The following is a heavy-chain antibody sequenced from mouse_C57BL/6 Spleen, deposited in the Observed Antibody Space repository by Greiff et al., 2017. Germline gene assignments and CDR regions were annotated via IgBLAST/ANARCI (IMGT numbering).Heavy chain of an antibody. Sequence: VQLKESGGDLVKPGGSLKLSCAASGFTFSSYGMSWVRQTPDKRLEWVATISSGGSYTYYPDSVKGRFTISRDNAKNTLYLQMSSLKSEDTAMYYCARHVGYYFDYWGQGTTLTVSS. CDR1: GFTFSSYG. V-gene: IGHV5-6*01. J-gene: IGHJ2*01. CDR3: ARHVGYYFDY. CDR2: ISSGGSYT.